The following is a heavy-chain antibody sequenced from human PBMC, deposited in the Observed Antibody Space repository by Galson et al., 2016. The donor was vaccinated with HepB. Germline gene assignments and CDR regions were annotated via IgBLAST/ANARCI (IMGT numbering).Heavy chain of an antibody. CDR2: IINLYGTA. CDR1: GGTFSSYA. D-gene: IGHD5-24*01. V-gene: IGHV1-69*13. CDR3: ARVRDGYNTHFYYGIDV. Sequence: SVKVSCKASGGTFSSYAISWVQQAPGQGLEWMGVIINLYGTANYALKFQGRVTITADESTSTAHMEVSSLRYEDTAVYYCARVRDGYNTHFYYGIDVWGQGTSVTVS. J-gene: IGHJ6*02.